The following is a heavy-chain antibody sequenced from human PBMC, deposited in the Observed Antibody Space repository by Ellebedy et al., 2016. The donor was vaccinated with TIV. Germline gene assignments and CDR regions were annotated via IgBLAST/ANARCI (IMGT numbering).Heavy chain of an antibody. CDR3: ARDHGSSSWYCWYFDL. V-gene: IGHV4-61*01. CDR2: IYYNGNT. D-gene: IGHD6-13*01. CDR1: GGSVSSDSYF. Sequence: MPGGSLRLSCTVSGGSVSSDSYFWSWVRQSPGKGLEWIGHIYYNGNTDYNPSLKSRVIISVDTSKTQFSLKLSSVSAADTAVYYCARDHGSSSWYCWYFDLWGRGTLVTVSS. J-gene: IGHJ2*01.